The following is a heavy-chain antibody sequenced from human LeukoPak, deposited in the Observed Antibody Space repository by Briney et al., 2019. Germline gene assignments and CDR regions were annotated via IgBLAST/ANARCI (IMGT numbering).Heavy chain of an antibody. D-gene: IGHD5-24*01. CDR2: FYSGGST. CDR1: GFTVSSNY. Sequence: PGGSLRLSCAASGFTVSSNYMSWVRQAPGKGLEWVSVFYSGGSTYYADSVQGRFTISRDKSKNTVYLQMNSLRAEDTAVYYCARGDGYNFWIYWGQGTLVTVSS. J-gene: IGHJ4*02. V-gene: IGHV3-53*01. CDR3: ARGDGYNFWIY.